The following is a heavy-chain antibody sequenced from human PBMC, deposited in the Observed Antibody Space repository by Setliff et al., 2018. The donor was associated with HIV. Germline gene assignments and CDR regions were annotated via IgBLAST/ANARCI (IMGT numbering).Heavy chain of an antibody. CDR3: ARGFDYAQRPPLYYFDY. Sequence: SETLSLTCTVSGGSISSGYYYWSWIRQHPGKGLEWIGYIYYSGYPFYNPSLRSRVTISLDTSKNQFSLKLSSVTAADTAVYYCARGFDYAQRPPLYYFDYWGQGTLVTVSS. CDR1: GGSISSGYYY. CDR2: IYYSGYP. V-gene: IGHV4-31*03. D-gene: IGHD2-2*01. J-gene: IGHJ4*02.